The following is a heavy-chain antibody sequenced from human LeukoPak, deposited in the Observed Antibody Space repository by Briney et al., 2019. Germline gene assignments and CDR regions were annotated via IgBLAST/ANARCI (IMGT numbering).Heavy chain of an antibody. CDR3: AREGSRSGSYYIDY. Sequence: GASVKVSCKASGGTFSSYAISWVRQAPGQGLEWMGWISAYNGNTNYAQKLQGRVTMTTDTSTSTAYMELRSLRSDDTAVYYCAREGSRSGSYYIDYWGQGTLVTVSS. CDR2: ISAYNGNT. CDR1: GGTFSSYA. D-gene: IGHD1-26*01. V-gene: IGHV1-18*01. J-gene: IGHJ4*02.